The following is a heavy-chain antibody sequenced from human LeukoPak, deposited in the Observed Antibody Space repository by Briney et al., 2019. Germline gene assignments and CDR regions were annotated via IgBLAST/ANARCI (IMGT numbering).Heavy chain of an antibody. Sequence: PGGSLRLSCAASGFTFSSYSMNWVRQAPGKGLEWASSISSSSSYIYYADSVKGRFTISRDNAKNSLYLQMNSLRAEDTAVYYCASEINYYDSSGLPWGQGTLVTVSS. CDR2: ISSSSSYI. CDR3: ASEINYYDSSGLP. V-gene: IGHV3-21*01. CDR1: GFTFSSYS. J-gene: IGHJ5*02. D-gene: IGHD3-22*01.